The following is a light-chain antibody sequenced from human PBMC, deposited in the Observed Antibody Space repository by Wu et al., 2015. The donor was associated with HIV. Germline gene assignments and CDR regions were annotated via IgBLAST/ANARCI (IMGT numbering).Light chain of an antibody. V-gene: IGKV1-39*01. CDR3: QQSYSIPYN. Sequence: DIQMTQSPSSLSASVGDRVTLTCRTSQSISTNLNWYQQKAGKAPKLLIYSTFTLQSGVPSRFSGSRSGTDFTLTISSLRPEDFATYYCQQSYSIPYNFGQGTKLEIK. CDR1: QSISTN. CDR2: STF. J-gene: IGKJ2*01.